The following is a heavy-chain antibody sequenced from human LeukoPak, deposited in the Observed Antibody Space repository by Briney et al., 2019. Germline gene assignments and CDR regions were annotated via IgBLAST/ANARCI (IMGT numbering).Heavy chain of an antibody. Sequence: PGGSLRLSCAASGFTFSSYSMNWVRQAPGKGLEWVSYISSSSSTIYFADSVRGRFTISRDNPKNTLYLQMNTLRAEDTAVYYCARDLLYGSGSYSDYWGQGTLVTVSS. V-gene: IGHV3-48*01. CDR1: GFTFSSYS. CDR3: ARDLLYGSGSYSDY. D-gene: IGHD3-10*01. J-gene: IGHJ4*02. CDR2: ISSSSSTI.